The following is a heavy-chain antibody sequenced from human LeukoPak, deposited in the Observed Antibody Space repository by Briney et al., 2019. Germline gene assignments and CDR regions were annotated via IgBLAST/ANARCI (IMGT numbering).Heavy chain of an antibody. D-gene: IGHD3-22*01. V-gene: IGHV3-30*18. CDR1: GFTFSSYG. CDR3: AKDISFDSSHVDY. CDR2: ISYDGSNK. Sequence: GGSLRLSCAASGFTFSSYGMHWVRQAPGKGLERGAVISYDGSNKYYADSVKGRFTISRDNSKNTLYLQMNSLRAEDTAVYYCAKDISFDSSHVDYWGQGTLVAVSS. J-gene: IGHJ4*02.